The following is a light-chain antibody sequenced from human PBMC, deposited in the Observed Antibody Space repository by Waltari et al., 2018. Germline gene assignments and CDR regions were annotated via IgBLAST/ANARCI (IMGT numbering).Light chain of an antibody. V-gene: IGKV3-20*01. CDR1: QSVSSNY. CDR3: QQYGSSPPVT. Sequence: EIVLTQPPGTLSLSPGDGATLSCRASQSVSSNYLAWYQQKPGQAPRLLIYGASNRATGIPDRCRGSGSGTDFTLTISRLEPEDFAVYYCQQYGSSPPVTFGQGTRLE. J-gene: IGKJ5*01. CDR2: GAS.